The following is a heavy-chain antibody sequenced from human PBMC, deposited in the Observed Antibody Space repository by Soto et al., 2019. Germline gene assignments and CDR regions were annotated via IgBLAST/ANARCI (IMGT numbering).Heavy chain of an antibody. CDR1: SGSISSYY. Sequence: SETLSLTCTVSSGSISSYYWNWIRQPPGKGLEWIGSIYYSGNTNYSPSLKSRVTISVDTSKNQFSLKLTSVTAADTAVYYCARSLRFLEWLPAYGYYYYGMDVWGQGTTVTVS. CDR2: IYYSGNT. J-gene: IGHJ6*02. D-gene: IGHD3-3*01. V-gene: IGHV4-59*08. CDR3: ARSLRFLEWLPAYGYYYYGMDV.